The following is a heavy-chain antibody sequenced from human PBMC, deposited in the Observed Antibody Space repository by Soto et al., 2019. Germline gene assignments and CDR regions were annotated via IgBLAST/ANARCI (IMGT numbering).Heavy chain of an antibody. Sequence: QVQLVQSGAEVKKPGSSVKVSCKASGDTFSSYAISWVRQAPGQGLEWMGGIIPIFGTANYAQKFQGRVTITAAESTSTAYMELRSLSSEDTAVYYCARDGSGYRSRASPMDVWGQGTTVTVSS. CDR1: GDTFSSYA. J-gene: IGHJ6*02. V-gene: IGHV1-69*01. CDR3: ARDGSGYRSRASPMDV. D-gene: IGHD3-22*01. CDR2: IIPIFGTA.